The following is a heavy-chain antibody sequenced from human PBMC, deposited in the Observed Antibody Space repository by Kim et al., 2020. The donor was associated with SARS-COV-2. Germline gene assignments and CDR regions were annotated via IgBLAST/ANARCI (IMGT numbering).Heavy chain of an antibody. CDR3: AIRGVIITKYYYGMDV. J-gene: IGHJ6*02. Sequence: KFQGRVTITADESTSTAYMELSSLRSEDTAVYYCAIRGVIITKYYYGMDVWGQGTTVTVSS. V-gene: IGHV1-69*01. D-gene: IGHD3-10*01.